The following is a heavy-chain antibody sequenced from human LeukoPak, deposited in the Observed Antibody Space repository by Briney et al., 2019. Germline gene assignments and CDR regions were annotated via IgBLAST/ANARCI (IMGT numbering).Heavy chain of an antibody. V-gene: IGHV1-46*01. CDR1: GYTFINYY. CDR2: INPSGGST. CDR3: ARVGYSGYDYDRFGFDY. Sequence: ASVKVSCKASGYTFINYYMHWVRQAPGQGLEWMGIINPSGGSTSYAQKFQGRVTMTRDTSTSTVYMELSSLRSEDTAVYYCARVGYSGYDYDRFGFDYWGQGTLVTVSS. J-gene: IGHJ4*02. D-gene: IGHD5-12*01.